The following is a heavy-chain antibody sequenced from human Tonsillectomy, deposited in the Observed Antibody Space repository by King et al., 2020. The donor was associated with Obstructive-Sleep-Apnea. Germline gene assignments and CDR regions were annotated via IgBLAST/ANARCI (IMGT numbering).Heavy chain of an antibody. CDR2: IYPGDSDT. D-gene: IGHD5-12*01. Sequence: VQLVQSGAEVKESGESLKISCKGSGYSFATYWIGWVRQMPGKGLEWMGIIYPGDSDTRYSPSFQGQVTISADKSFSTAYLQWSSLQASDTAMYYCARGYDRNYFDYWGQGPLVTVSS. CDR3: ARGYDRNYFDY. J-gene: IGHJ4*02. CDR1: GYSFATYW. V-gene: IGHV5-51*01.